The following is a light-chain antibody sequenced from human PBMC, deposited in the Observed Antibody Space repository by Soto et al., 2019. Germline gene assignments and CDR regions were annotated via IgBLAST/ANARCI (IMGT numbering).Light chain of an antibody. CDR1: QSVTTR. CDR3: QQYGGSPIT. CDR2: GAS. Sequence: EIVLTQSPATLSLSPGERATLSCRASQSVTTRLAWYQHKPGQAPTLLMSGASNRASGVPVRFSDSGSGTDFTLTITRLEPEDLALYYCQQYGGSPITFGLGGRLET. V-gene: IGKV3-20*01. J-gene: IGKJ5*01.